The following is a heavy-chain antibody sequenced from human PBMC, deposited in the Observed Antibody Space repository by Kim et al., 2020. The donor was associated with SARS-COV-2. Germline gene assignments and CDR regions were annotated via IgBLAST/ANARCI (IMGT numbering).Heavy chain of an antibody. V-gene: IGHV4-34*01. D-gene: IGHD1-26*01. Sequence: SLKSRVTISVDPSKNQFSLKLSSVTAADTAVYYCARSRGYSGSYFEYFQHWGQGTLVTVSS. J-gene: IGHJ1*01. CDR3: ARSRGYSGSYFEYFQH.